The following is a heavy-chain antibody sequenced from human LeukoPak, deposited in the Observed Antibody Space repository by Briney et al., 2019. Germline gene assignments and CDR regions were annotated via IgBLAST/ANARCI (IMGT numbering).Heavy chain of an antibody. CDR1: GFTFSSYA. V-gene: IGHV3-30*04. CDR3: AVYGSGSHHLDY. Sequence: GGSLRLSCAASGFTFSSYAMHWVRQAPGKGLEWVAVISYDGSNKYYADSVKGRFTISRDNSKNTLYLQMNSLRAEDTAVYYCAVYGSGSHHLDYWGQGTLVTVSS. CDR2: ISYDGSNK. J-gene: IGHJ4*02. D-gene: IGHD3-10*01.